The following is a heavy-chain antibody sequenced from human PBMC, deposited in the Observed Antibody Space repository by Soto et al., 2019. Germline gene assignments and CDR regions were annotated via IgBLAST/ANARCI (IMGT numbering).Heavy chain of an antibody. J-gene: IGHJ6*02. CDR2: ISYDGSNK. Sequence: PGGSLRLSCAASGFTFSSYAMHWVRQAPGKGLEWVAVISYDGSNKYYADSVKGRFTISRDNAKNTLYLQLNSLRVEDTAVYYCARGNYGMDVWGQGTTVTVSS. V-gene: IGHV3-30-3*01. CDR3: ARGNYGMDV. CDR1: GFTFSSYA.